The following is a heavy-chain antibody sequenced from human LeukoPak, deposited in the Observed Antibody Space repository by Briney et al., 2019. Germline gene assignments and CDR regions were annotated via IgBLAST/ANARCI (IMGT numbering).Heavy chain of an antibody. Sequence: SGPALVKPTQTLTLTCTLSGVSISTSKMCVNWIRQPPGKALEWLARIDWDGDTWYSTSLKTRLTISKDTSKNQVVLRMTNMDPVDTATYYCARTNTDVDRVFDYWGQGTLVTVSS. CDR3: ARTNTDVDRVFDY. D-gene: IGHD5-18*01. J-gene: IGHJ4*02. CDR2: IDWDGDT. CDR1: GVSISTSKMC. V-gene: IGHV2-70*11.